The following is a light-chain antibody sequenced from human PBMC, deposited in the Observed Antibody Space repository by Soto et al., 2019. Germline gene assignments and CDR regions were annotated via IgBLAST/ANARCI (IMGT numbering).Light chain of an antibody. V-gene: IGLV2-14*01. CDR3: SSYTSSVTYV. J-gene: IGLJ1*01. CDR2: EIS. Sequence: SALTQPASVSGSPGQSITISCSGTSSDVGRYNYVSWYQQYPGKAPKLMIYEISNRPSGVSNRFSGSKSGNTASLTISGLQAEDEADYYCSSYTSSVTYVFGTGTKLTVL. CDR1: SSDVGRYNY.